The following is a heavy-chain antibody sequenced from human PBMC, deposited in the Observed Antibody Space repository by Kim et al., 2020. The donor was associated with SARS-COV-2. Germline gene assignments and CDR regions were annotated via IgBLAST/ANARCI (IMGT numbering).Heavy chain of an antibody. D-gene: IGHD5-18*01. Sequence: GGSLRLSCAASGFTFSSYSMNWVRQAPGKGLEWVSSISSSSSYIYYADSVKGRFTISRDNAKNSLYLQMNSLRAEDTAVYYCARAYSYAYSYYYYMDVWGKGTTVTVSS. CDR3: ARAYSYAYSYYYYMDV. CDR1: GFTFSSYS. CDR2: ISSSSSYI. J-gene: IGHJ6*03. V-gene: IGHV3-21*01.